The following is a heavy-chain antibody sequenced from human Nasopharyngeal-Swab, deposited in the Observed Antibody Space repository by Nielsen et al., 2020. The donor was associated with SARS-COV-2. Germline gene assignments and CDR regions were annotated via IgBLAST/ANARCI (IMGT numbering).Heavy chain of an antibody. Sequence: GESLKISCAASRFTFSSYALHWVRQAPGKGLEWVAVISYDGSNKYYADSVKGRFTISRDNSKNTLYLQMNSLRAEDTAVYYCARDGVDYSSSWYGLSYYVDYWGQGTLVTVSS. D-gene: IGHD6-13*01. CDR1: RFTFSSYA. J-gene: IGHJ4*02. CDR3: ARDGVDYSSSWYGLSYYVDY. CDR2: ISYDGSNK. V-gene: IGHV3-30-3*01.